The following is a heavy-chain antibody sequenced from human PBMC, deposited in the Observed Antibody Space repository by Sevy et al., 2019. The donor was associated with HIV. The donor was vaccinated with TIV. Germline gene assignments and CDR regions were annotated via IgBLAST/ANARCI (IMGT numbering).Heavy chain of an antibody. CDR3: ARRRSGSSSGRWFDP. V-gene: IGHV4-39*01. CDR1: GDSISSSSYY. J-gene: IGHJ5*02. D-gene: IGHD6-6*01. Sequence: SETLSLTCTVSGDSISSSSYYWGWIRQPPGKGLEWIGSVYYTGISFYTPSLKGRVTISVDTCKNQFSLKLTPVTAADTAVYDCARRRSGSSSGRWFDPWGQGALVTVSS. CDR2: VYYTGIS.